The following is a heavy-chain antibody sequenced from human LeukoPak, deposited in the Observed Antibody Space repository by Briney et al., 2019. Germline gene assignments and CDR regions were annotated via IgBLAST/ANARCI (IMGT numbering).Heavy chain of an antibody. J-gene: IGHJ6*03. D-gene: IGHD2-2*01. CDR2: IKSKTDGGTT. CDR1: GFTVSSNY. V-gene: IGHV3-15*01. CDR3: TTNACSSTSCYHYYYYMDV. Sequence: TGGSLRLSCAASGFTVSSNYMSWVRQAPGKGLEWVGRIKSKTDGGTTDYAAPVKGRFTISRDDSKNTLYLQMNSLKTEDTAVYYCTTNACSSTSCYHYYYYMDVWGKGTTVTVSS.